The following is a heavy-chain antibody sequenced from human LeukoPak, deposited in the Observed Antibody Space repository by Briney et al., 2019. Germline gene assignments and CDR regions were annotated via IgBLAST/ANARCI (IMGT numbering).Heavy chain of an antibody. CDR3: AKDRGPYIVVVVAATGFDY. CDR2: ISYDGSNK. Sequence: GRSLRLSCAASGFTFSSYGMHWVRQAPGKGLEWVAVISYDGSNKYYADSVKGRFTISRDNSKNTLYLQMNSLRAEDTAVYYCAKDRGPYIVVVVAATGFDYWGQGTLVTVSS. V-gene: IGHV3-30*18. D-gene: IGHD2-15*01. CDR1: GFTFSSYG. J-gene: IGHJ4*02.